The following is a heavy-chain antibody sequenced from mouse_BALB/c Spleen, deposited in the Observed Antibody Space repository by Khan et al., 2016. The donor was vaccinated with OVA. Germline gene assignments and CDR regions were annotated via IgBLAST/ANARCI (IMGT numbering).Heavy chain of an antibody. V-gene: IGHV2-3*01. D-gene: IGHD1-1*01. CDR1: GFSLTSYG. J-gene: IGHJ3*01. Sequence: VQLQESGPGLVAPSQSLSITCTVSGFSLTSYGVGWVRQPPGKGLEWLGVIWGDGSTNYHSALISRLNINKDNSKSQVFLKLNSLQADDTATYXCALYYYGRAWFAYWGQGTLVTVSA. CDR2: IWGDGST. CDR3: ALYYYGRAWFAY.